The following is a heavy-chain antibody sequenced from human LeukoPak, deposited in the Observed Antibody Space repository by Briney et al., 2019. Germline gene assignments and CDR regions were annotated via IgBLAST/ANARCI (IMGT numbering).Heavy chain of an antibody. V-gene: IGHV4-39*07. CDR3: ASHIALYGMDV. Sequence: SETLSLTCTVSGGSISSSSYYWSWIRQPPGKGLEWIGEINHSGSTNYNPSLKSRVTISVDTSKNQFSLKLSSVTAADTAVYYCASHIALYGMDVWGQGTTVTVSS. CDR2: INHSGST. CDR1: GGSISSSSYY. J-gene: IGHJ6*02. D-gene: IGHD2-21*01.